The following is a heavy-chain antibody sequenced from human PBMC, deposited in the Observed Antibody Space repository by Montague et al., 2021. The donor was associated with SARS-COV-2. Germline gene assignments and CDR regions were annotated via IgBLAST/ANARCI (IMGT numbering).Heavy chain of an antibody. D-gene: IGHD3-22*01. CDR1: GGSLNNYF. CDR3: ARVDSSGPGEY. V-gene: IGHV4-59*08. Sequence: SETLSLTCTVSGGSLNNYFWSRIRQPPGKGLEWVGYISDSGSTKYNTSLQSRVTISVDTARNQFSLKLLTVTAADTAFYYCARVDSSGPGEYWGQGILVSVSS. J-gene: IGHJ4*02. CDR2: ISDSGST.